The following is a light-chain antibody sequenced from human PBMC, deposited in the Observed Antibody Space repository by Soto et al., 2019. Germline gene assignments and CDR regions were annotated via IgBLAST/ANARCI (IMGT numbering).Light chain of an antibody. V-gene: IGLV2-23*01. J-gene: IGLJ1*01. CDR2: ETS. CDR1: SSDFGSYNF. Sequence: LSQPASVCGSPGQSVTISCTGTSSDFGSYNFVSWYQHHPGTVPKVIIYETSKRPSGVSDRFSGSKSGNTASLTISGLQAEDEADYYCFSFTSTHTQGVGRGTKVTVL. CDR3: FSFTSTHTQG.